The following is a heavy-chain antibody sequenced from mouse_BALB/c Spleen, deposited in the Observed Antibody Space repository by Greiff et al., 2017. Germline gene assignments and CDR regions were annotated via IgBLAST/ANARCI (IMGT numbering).Heavy chain of an antibody. CDR3: ARENYDGSSYEGPAWFAY. CDR2: IDPYYGGT. D-gene: IGHD1-1*01. Sequence: VQLQQSGPELEKPGASVKISCKASGYSFTGYNMNWVKQSNGKSLEWIGNIDPYYGGTSYNQKFKGKATLTVDKSSSTAYMQLKSLTSEDSAVYYCARENYDGSSYEGPAWFAYWGQGTLVTVSA. V-gene: IGHV1-39*01. CDR1: GYSFTGYN. J-gene: IGHJ3*01.